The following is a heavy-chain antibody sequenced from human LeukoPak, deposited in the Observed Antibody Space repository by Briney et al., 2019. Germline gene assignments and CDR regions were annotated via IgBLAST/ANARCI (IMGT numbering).Heavy chain of an antibody. Sequence: PSETLSLTCTVSGGSISSYYWSWIRQPPGKGLEWIGYIYYSGGTNYNPSLKSRVTISVDTSKNQFSLKLSSVTAADTAVYYCAREIPYYYGSGSIDAFDIWGQGTMVTVSS. CDR1: GGSISSYY. CDR3: AREIPYYYGSGSIDAFDI. V-gene: IGHV4-59*01. D-gene: IGHD3-10*01. J-gene: IGHJ3*02. CDR2: IYYSGGT.